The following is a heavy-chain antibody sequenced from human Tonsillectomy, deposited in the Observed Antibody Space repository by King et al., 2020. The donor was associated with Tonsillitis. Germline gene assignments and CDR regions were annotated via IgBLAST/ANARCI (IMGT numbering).Heavy chain of an antibody. CDR1: GFFSSYA. J-gene: IGHJ5*02. CDR2: ISGSGGST. Sequence: VQLVESGGGLVQPGGSLRLSCAASGFFSSYAMSWVRQAPGKGLEWVSGISGSGGSTYYADSVKGRFTISRDNSKNTLYLQMNSLRAEDTAVYYCAKTSIGTWQRFDPWGKEPLVTVSS. V-gene: IGHV3-23*04. CDR3: AKTSIGTWQRFDP. D-gene: IGHD1-1*01.